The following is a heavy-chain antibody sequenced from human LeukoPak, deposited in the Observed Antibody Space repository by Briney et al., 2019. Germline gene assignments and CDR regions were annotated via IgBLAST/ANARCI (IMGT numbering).Heavy chain of an antibody. CDR1: GFTLSSYG. V-gene: IGHV3-33*06. Sequence: PGRSLRLSCAASGFTLSSYGMHWVRQAPGKGLERVAVIWYDGSNKYYADSVKGRFTISRDNSKNTLYLQMNSLRAEDTAVYYCAKDLGSGSLDYWGQGTLVTVSS. D-gene: IGHD1-26*01. CDR2: IWYDGSNK. CDR3: AKDLGSGSLDY. J-gene: IGHJ4*02.